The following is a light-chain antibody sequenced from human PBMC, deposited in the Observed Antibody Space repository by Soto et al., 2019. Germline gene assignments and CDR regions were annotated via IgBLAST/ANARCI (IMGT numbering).Light chain of an antibody. CDR3: QQYNNWPPWT. Sequence: DIQVTQYPSSLSASVGDRITITCRSSQSISRYLNWYQQKPGKAPKLLIYAASTLQSGVPSRFSGSGSGTDFTLTISSLQSEDFAVYYCQQYNNWPPWTFGQGTKVDIK. CDR1: QSISRY. V-gene: IGKV1-39*01. J-gene: IGKJ1*01. CDR2: AAS.